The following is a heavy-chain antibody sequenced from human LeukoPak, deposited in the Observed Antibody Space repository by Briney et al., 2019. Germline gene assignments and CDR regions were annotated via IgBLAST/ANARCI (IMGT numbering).Heavy chain of an antibody. D-gene: IGHD5-24*01. CDR1: GYSISSGYY. Sequence: SETLSLTCAVSGYSISSGYYWGWIRQPPGKGLEWIGYIYYSGSTNYNPSLKSRVTISVDTSKNQFSLKLSSVTAADTAVYYCARETVPSKMATIRYFDYWGQGTLVTVSS. V-gene: IGHV4-61*01. J-gene: IGHJ4*02. CDR2: IYYSGST. CDR3: ARETVPSKMATIRYFDY.